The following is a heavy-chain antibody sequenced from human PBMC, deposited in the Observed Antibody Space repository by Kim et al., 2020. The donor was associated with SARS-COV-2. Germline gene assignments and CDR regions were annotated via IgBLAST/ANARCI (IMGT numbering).Heavy chain of an antibody. CDR2: INHSGST. J-gene: IGHJ6*02. CDR3: ARWGVSGYYLSYYYYGMDV. V-gene: IGHV4-34*01. Sequence: SETLSLTCAVYGGSFSGYYWSWIRQPPGKGLEWIGEINHSGSTNYNPSLKSRVTISVDTSKNQFSLKLSSVTAADTAVYYCARWGVSGYYLSYYYYGMDVWGQGTTVTVSS. D-gene: IGHD3-22*01. CDR1: GGSFSGYY.